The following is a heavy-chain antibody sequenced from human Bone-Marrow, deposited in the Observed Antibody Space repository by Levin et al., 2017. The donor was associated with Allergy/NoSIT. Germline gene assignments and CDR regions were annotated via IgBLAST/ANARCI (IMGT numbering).Heavy chain of an antibody. CDR2: ISWNSGSI. CDR1: GFTFDDYA. Sequence: GGSLRLSCAASGFTFDDYAMHWVRQAPGKGLEWVSGISWNSGSIGYADSVKGRFTISRDNAKNSLYLQMNSLRAEDTALYYCAKDPRYYDSSGYFDGWGQGTLVTVSS. J-gene: IGHJ5*02. D-gene: IGHD3-22*01. CDR3: AKDPRYYDSSGYFDG. V-gene: IGHV3-9*01.